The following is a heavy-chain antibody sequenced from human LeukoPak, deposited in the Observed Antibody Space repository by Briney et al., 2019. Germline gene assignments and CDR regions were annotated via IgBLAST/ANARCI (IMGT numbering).Heavy chain of an antibody. CDR3: ARVATSRTGYFDY. J-gene: IGHJ4*02. Sequence: ASVKVSCKASGYTFTGYYMHWVRQAPGQGLEWMGWINPNSGGTNYAQKFQGWVTMTRDTSISTAYMELSRLRSDDTAVYYCARVATSRTGYFDYWGQETLVTVSS. V-gene: IGHV1-2*04. D-gene: IGHD3/OR15-3a*01. CDR1: GYTFTGYY. CDR2: INPNSGGT.